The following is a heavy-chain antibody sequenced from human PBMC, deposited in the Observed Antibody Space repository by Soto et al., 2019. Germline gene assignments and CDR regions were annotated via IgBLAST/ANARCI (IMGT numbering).Heavy chain of an antibody. CDR2: ISVYSGYA. CDR1: GYSFYNSG. D-gene: IGHD1-1*01. CDR3: SKNGTPWFAA. Sequence: QAQLVQSGPELKKPGASVKVSCKTSGYSFYNSGISWVRQAPGQGLEWMGWISVYSGYAHYAQKFQGRVIMTADTFTSTSYMELRGLRSDDTAMYYCSKNGTPWFAAWGQGTLVTVSS. J-gene: IGHJ5*02. V-gene: IGHV1-18*01.